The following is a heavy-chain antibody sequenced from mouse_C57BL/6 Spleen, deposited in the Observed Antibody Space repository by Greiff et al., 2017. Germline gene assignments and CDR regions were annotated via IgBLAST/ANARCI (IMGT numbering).Heavy chain of an antibody. CDR2: IYPGDGDT. V-gene: IGHV1-82*01. D-gene: IGHD1-1*01. J-gene: IGHJ2*01. Sequence: QVQLQQSGPELVKPGASVKISCKASGYAFSSSWMNWVKQRPGKGLEWIGRIYPGDGDTNYNGKFKGKATRTADKSSSTAYMQLSSLTSEDSAVYFYARWGSSPYYFDYWGQGTTLTVSS. CDR1: GYAFSSSW. CDR3: ARWGSSPYYFDY.